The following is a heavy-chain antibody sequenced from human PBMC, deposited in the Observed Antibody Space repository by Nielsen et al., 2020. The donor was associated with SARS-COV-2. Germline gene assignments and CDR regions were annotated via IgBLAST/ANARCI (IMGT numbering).Heavy chain of an antibody. Sequence: ASVKVSCKASGYTFTSYAMHWVRQAPGQRLEWMGWINAGNGNTKYSQKFQGRVTITRDTSASTAYMELSSLRSEDTAVYYRARVATSGTTYYYYYYGMDVWGQGTTVTVSS. J-gene: IGHJ6*02. V-gene: IGHV1-3*01. D-gene: IGHD1-1*01. CDR2: INAGNGNT. CDR1: GYTFTSYA. CDR3: ARVATSGTTYYYYYYGMDV.